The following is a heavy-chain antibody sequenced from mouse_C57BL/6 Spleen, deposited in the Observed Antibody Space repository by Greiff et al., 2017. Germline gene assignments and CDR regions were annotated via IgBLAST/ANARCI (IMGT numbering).Heavy chain of an antibody. D-gene: IGHD2-3*01. CDR1: GYSITSGYY. CDR3: ARGGIYDGYRFAY. V-gene: IGHV3-6*01. Sequence: EVKLMESGPGLVKPSQSLSLTCSVPGYSITSGYYWNWIRQFPGNKLEWMGYISYDGSNKYNPSLKNRISITRDTSKNQFFLKLNSVTTEDTATYYCARGGIYDGYRFAYWGQGTLVTVSA. CDR2: ISYDGSN. J-gene: IGHJ3*01.